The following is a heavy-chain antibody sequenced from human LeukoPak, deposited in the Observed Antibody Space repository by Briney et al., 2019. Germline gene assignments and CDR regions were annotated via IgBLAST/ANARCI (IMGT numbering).Heavy chain of an antibody. J-gene: IGHJ6*03. Sequence: PGGSLRLSCADSGFTVSSNYMSWVRQAPGEGLEWVSVLYSGSNTWYADSVKGRFTISRDNSKNTLYLQMNSLRAEDTAVYYCASGPFNNDHTYYHMDVWGQGTMVTVSS. CDR2: LYSGSNT. V-gene: IGHV3-53*01. CDR3: ASGPFNNDHTYYHMDV. D-gene: IGHD1-1*01. CDR1: GFTVSSNY.